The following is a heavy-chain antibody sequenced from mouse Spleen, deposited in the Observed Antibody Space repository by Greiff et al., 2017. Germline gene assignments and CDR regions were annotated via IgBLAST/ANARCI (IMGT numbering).Heavy chain of an antibody. J-gene: IGHJ3*01. CDR1: GYTFTDYY. Sequence: EVQLQQSGPELVKPGASVKISCKASGYTFTDYYMNWVKQSHGKSLEWIGDINPNNGGTSYNQKFKGKATLTVDKSSSTAYMELRSLTSEDSAVYYCARVGTRFAYWGQGTLVTVSA. V-gene: IGHV1-26*01. CDR2: INPNNGGT. CDR3: ARVGTRFAY. D-gene: IGHD4-1*01.